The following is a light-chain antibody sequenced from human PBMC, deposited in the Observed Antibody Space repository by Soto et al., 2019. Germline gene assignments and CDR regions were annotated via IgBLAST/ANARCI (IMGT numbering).Light chain of an antibody. CDR1: SGHSSYA. Sequence: QSVLTQSPSASASLGASVKLTCTLSSGHSSYAIAWHQQQPAKGPRYLMKLNSDGSHYKGGGIPDRFSGSSSGAERYLTISSLQSEDEADYYCQTWGTGIQVFGTGTKLTVL. J-gene: IGLJ1*01. CDR3: QTWGTGIQV. V-gene: IGLV4-69*01. CDR2: LNSDGSH.